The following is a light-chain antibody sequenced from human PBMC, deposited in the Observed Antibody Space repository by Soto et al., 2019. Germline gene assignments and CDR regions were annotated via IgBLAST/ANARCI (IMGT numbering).Light chain of an antibody. Sequence: DIQMTQSPSSLSAAVGDRVTITCRARQSISSYLNWYQQKPGKAPKLLIYAASSLQSGVPSRFSGSGSGTDFTLTISSLQPEDFATYYCQQSYSTPHFGPGTKVDIK. CDR1: QSISSY. CDR2: AAS. V-gene: IGKV1-39*01. J-gene: IGKJ3*01. CDR3: QQSYSTPH.